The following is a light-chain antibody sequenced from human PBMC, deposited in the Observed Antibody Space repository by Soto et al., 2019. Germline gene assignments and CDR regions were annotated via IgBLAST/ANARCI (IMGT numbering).Light chain of an antibody. Sequence: EIEMTQPPATLSLAQGERVTLSCRASESVSTNLAWYQQKAGQAPRLLIYGASTRATGIPARFSGSGSGTEFTLTISGLQSEDSAVYYCQQYDVWPRTFGQGTKVDIK. CDR3: QQYDVWPRT. J-gene: IGKJ1*01. CDR2: GAS. CDR1: ESVSTN. V-gene: IGKV3-15*01.